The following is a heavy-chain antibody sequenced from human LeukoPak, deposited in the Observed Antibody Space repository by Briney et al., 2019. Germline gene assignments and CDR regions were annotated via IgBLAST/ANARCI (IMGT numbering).Heavy chain of an antibody. CDR3: ARGFHRFYYDSSDYYTAFDI. Sequence: GGSLRLSCVVSGFTFSRYWMYWVRQAPGKGLVWVSHINSDGSSTAYADSVKGRFTISRDNAKNSLYLQMNSLRAEDTAVYYCARGFHRFYYDSSDYYTAFDIWGQGTMVTVSS. CDR2: INSDGSST. J-gene: IGHJ3*02. CDR1: GFTFSRYW. D-gene: IGHD3-22*01. V-gene: IGHV3-74*01.